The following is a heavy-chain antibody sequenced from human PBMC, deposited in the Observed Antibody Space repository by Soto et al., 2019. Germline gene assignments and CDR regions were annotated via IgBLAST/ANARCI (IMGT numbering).Heavy chain of an antibody. D-gene: IGHD4-17*01. CDR1: GFTFGRDG. Sequence: GGSLRLSSAASGFTFGRDGMSWVRPAQGKGLEWVSLITDNGGSTYYADSVKGRFTITRDNTKNTLFRQMNSLRAEDTAVYYCAKERATTTAFDYWGQGALVPVSS. V-gene: IGHV3-23*01. CDR2: ITDNGGST. CDR3: AKERATTTAFDY. J-gene: IGHJ4*02.